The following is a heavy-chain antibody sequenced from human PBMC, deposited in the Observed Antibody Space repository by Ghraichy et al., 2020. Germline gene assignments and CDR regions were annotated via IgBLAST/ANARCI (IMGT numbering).Heavy chain of an antibody. V-gene: IGHV1-46*03. D-gene: IGHD1-26*01. J-gene: IGHJ5*02. CDR3: ARDPGFGWEPRGRLDP. CDR2: INPSGGST. CDR1: GYTFTSYY. Sequence: ASVKVSCKASGYTFTSYYMHWVRQAPGQGLEWMGIINPSGGSTSYAQKFQGRVTMTRDTSTSTVYMELSSLRSEDTAVYYCARDPGFGWEPRGRLDPWGQGTLVTVSS.